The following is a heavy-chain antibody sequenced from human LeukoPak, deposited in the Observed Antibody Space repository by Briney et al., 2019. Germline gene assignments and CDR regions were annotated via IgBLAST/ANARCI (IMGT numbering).Heavy chain of an antibody. J-gene: IGHJ4*02. CDR3: AIDQPVAGVSNFDS. V-gene: IGHV7-4-1*02. D-gene: IGHD6-19*01. CDR1: GYIFNIYG. CDR2: INPNTGNP. Sequence: ASVKVSCKASGYIFNIYGISWVRQAPGQGLEWMGWINPNTGNPTYAQAFTGRFVFSLDTSVSTAYLQISSLNTEDTAVYYCAIDQPVAGVSNFDSWGQGTLVTVSS.